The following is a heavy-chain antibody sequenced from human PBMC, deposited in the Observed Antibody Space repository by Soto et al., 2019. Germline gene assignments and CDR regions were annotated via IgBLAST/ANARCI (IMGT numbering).Heavy chain of an antibody. CDR3: ARDRGSGLYRAGSDY. J-gene: IGHJ4*02. CDR1: GFTFSSYW. CDR2: IYPGGSEK. D-gene: IGHD6-19*01. V-gene: IGHV3-7*01. Sequence: EVQLVESGGGLVQPGGSLRLSCTASGFTFSSYWMTWVRQAPGKGLEWVANIYPGGSEKYYVESVKGRFTISRDNTRNSLSLQMNSLRAEDTAVYSCARDRGSGLYRAGSDYWGQGTQVTVSS.